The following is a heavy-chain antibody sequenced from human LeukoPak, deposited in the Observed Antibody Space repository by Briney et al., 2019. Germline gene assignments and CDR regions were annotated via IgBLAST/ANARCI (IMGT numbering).Heavy chain of an antibody. CDR2: IYLDGSRA. Sequence: GGSLRLSCAVSGFTFTNYWMSWARQSPGKGLEWVANIYLDGSRAYYVDSVKGRFTISRDNAKNSLFLQMNSLSAEDTAVYYCGRAGPVTKDHFMDVWGKGTTVTVSS. CDR1: GFTFTNYW. D-gene: IGHD2-2*01. CDR3: GRAGPVTKDHFMDV. V-gene: IGHV3-7*01. J-gene: IGHJ6*03.